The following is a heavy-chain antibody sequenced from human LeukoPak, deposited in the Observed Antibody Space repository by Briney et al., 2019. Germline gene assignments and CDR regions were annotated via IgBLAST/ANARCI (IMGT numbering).Heavy chain of an antibody. CDR1: GYTFTSYY. V-gene: IGHV1-46*01. D-gene: IGHD3-10*01. CDR2: INPSGGST. J-gene: IGHJ4*02. CDR3: AGGTITMVRGVITHFDY. Sequence: ASVKVSCKASGYTFTSYYMHWVRQAPGQGLEWMGVINPSGGSTSYAQKFQGRVTMTRDTSTSTVYMELSSLRSEDTAVYYCAGGTITMVRGVITHFDYWGQGTLVTVSS.